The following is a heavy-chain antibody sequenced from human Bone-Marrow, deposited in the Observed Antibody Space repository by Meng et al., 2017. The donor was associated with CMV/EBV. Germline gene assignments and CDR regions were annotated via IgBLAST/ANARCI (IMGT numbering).Heavy chain of an antibody. CDR2: ISYDGSNK. Sequence: GESLKISCAASGFTFSSYAMHWVRQAPGKGLEWVAVISYDGSNKYYADSVKGRFTISRDNSKNTLYLQMNSLRAEDTAVYYCASWEAVPAAMADYCGQGTLVTVSS. CDR1: GFTFSSYA. D-gene: IGHD2-2*01. V-gene: IGHV3-30-3*01. J-gene: IGHJ4*02. CDR3: ASWEAVPAAMADY.